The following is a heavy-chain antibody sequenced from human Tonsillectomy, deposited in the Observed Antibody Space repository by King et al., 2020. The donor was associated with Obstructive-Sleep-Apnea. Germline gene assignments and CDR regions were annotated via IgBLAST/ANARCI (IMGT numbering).Heavy chain of an antibody. V-gene: IGHV3-30*04. J-gene: IGHJ6*02. CDR3: ARDFITSSAYDLAYYYYGADV. D-gene: IGHD5-12*01. CDR2: ISFDGSDK. Sequence: VQVVESGGGVVQPGRSLRLSCTASGFAFNLYAMHWVRQAPGKGLEWISVISFDGSDKYYADSAKGRFTVSRDNSKSEVYLQMNSLTSEDTGKYYCARDFITSSAYDLAYYYYGADVWGQGTTVTVSS. CDR1: GFAFNLYA.